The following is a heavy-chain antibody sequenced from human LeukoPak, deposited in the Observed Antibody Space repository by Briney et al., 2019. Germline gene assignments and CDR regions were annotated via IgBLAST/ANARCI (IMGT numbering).Heavy chain of an antibody. CDR2: INPSGGST. Sequence: ASGKVSCKASGYTFTSYYMHWVRQAPGQGLEWMGIINPSGGSTSYEQKFQGRVTMTRDTSTSTVYMELSSLRSEDTAVYYCATDSSGYYYFDYWGQGTLVTVSS. D-gene: IGHD3-22*01. V-gene: IGHV1-46*01. CDR3: ATDSSGYYYFDY. J-gene: IGHJ4*02. CDR1: GYTFTSYY.